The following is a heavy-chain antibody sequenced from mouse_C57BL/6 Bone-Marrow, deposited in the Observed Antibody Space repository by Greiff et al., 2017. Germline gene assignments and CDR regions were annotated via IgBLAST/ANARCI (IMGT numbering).Heavy chain of an antibody. CDR1: GFNIKDYY. CDR3: ARSDYSNPFDC. Sequence: VQLQQSGAELVKPGASVKLSCTASGFNIKDYYMHWVKQRTEQGLEWIGRIDPEDGETKYAANFQGKATITADTSSNTAYLQLSSLTSEDTAVYYCARSDYSNPFDCWGQGTTLTVSS. CDR2: IDPEDGET. D-gene: IGHD2-5*01. J-gene: IGHJ2*01. V-gene: IGHV14-2*01.